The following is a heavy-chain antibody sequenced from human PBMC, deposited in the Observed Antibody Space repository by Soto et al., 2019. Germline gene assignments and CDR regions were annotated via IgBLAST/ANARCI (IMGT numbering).Heavy chain of an antibody. CDR2: ISGSGGST. D-gene: IGHD6-19*01. CDR1: GFTFSSYA. V-gene: IGHV3-23*01. J-gene: IGHJ4*02. Sequence: GGSLRLSCAASGFTFSSYAMSWVRQAPGKGLEWVSAISGSGGSTYYADSVKGRFTISRDNSKNTLYLQMNSLRAEDTAVYYCAKVVLESRLFGSGWETFDYWGQGTLVTVSS. CDR3: AKVVLESRLFGSGWETFDY.